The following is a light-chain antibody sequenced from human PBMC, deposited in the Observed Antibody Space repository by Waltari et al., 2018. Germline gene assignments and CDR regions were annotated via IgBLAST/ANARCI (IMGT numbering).Light chain of an antibody. V-gene: IGKV2D-29*02. CDR3: MQSIQFPVT. CDR2: ELS. J-gene: IGKJ4*01. Sequence: DIVMTQTPLSLSVTPGQAAAISCKSSQSLLHSDGKTYLYWYLHKPGQSPHLLIYELSKRFPGVPDRFSGTGSGTDFTLKISRVEAEDVGVYYCMQSIQFPVTFGGGTKVEIK. CDR1: QSLLHSDGKTY.